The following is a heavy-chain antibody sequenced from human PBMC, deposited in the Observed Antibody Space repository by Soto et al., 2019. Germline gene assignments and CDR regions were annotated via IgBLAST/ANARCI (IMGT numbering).Heavy chain of an antibody. V-gene: IGHV3-21*01. CDR2: ISSSSSYI. J-gene: IGHJ4*02. CDR1: GFTFSSYS. Sequence: EVQLVESGGGLVKPGGSLRLSCAASGFTFSSYSMNWVRQAPGKGLEWVSSISSSSSYIYYADSVKGRFTISRDNAKNSLYLQMNSLRAEDTAVYYCASVSYSSSFFDYWGQGTLVTVSS. CDR3: ASVSYSSSFFDY. D-gene: IGHD6-13*01.